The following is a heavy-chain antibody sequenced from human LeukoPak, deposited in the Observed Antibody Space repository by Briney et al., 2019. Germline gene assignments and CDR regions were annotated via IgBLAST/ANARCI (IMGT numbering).Heavy chain of an antibody. Sequence: PGGSLRLSCAASGFTFSNYDMHWVRQPPGRGLEWVSTIGTAGYTTYPDSVKGRFTVSRENAKNSLYLQMNSLRAGGTAVYYCAREDPRGSGFDYWGQGTLVTVSS. CDR3: AREDPRGSGFDY. V-gene: IGHV3-13*04. CDR2: IGTAGYT. J-gene: IGHJ4*02. CDR1: GFTFSNYD. D-gene: IGHD2-15*01.